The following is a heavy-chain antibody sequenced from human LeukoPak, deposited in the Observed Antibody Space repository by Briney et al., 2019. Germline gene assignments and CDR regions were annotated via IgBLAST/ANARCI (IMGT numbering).Heavy chain of an antibody. Sequence: PGGSLRLSCAASGFTFSSYSMNWVRQAPGKGLEWVSVIYSGGSTYYADSVKGRFTISRDNSKNTLYLQMNSLRAEDTAVYYCARGYYYGSGSSDSDYWGQGTLVTVSS. CDR2: IYSGGST. CDR1: GFTFSSYS. J-gene: IGHJ4*02. V-gene: IGHV3-53*01. D-gene: IGHD3-10*01. CDR3: ARGYYYGSGSSDSDY.